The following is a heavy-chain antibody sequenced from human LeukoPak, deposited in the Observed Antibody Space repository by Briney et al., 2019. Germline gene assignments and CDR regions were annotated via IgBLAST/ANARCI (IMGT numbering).Heavy chain of an antibody. CDR3: ARGYSDSSGIDY. V-gene: IGHV3-7*04. CDR1: GFTFSNCW. CDR2: IKQDGNEK. D-gene: IGHD3-22*01. Sequence: GGSLGLSCAASGFTFSNCWMTWVRQAPGKGLEWVANIKQDGNEKYYVDSVKGRFTVSRDNAKNSLYLQMNSLRAEDTAVYYCARGYSDSSGIDYWGQGTLVTVSS. J-gene: IGHJ4*02.